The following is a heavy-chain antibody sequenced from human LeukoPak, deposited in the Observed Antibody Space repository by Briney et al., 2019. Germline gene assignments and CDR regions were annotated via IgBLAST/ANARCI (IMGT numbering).Heavy chain of an antibody. V-gene: IGHV3-48*03. CDR1: GFTFSSYE. CDR3: ARGVTSTSRGS. J-gene: IGHJ5*02. CDR2: ISSSGSTI. D-gene: IGHD2-2*01. Sequence: PGGSLRLSCAASGFTFSSYEMNWVRQAPGKGLEWVSYISSSGSTIYYADSVKDRFTISRDTSKNTLYLQMSSLRAEDTAMYYCARGVTSTSRGSWGQGTLVTVSS.